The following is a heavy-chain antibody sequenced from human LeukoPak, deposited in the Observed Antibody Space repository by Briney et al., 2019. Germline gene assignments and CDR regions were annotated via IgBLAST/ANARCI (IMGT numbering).Heavy chain of an antibody. Sequence: GGSLRLSCAASGFTFSSYWMSWVRQAPGKGLEWVANIKQDGSEKYYGDSVKGRFTISRDNAKNSLYLQMNSLRAEDTAVYYCARVYGSGRINYYYYYMDVWGKGTTVTISS. J-gene: IGHJ6*03. CDR1: GFTFSSYW. V-gene: IGHV3-7*01. CDR3: ARVYGSGRINYYYYYMDV. CDR2: IKQDGSEK. D-gene: IGHD3-10*01.